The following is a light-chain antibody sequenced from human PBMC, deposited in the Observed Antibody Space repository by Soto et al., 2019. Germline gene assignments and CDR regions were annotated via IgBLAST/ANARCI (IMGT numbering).Light chain of an antibody. CDR1: SSDVGSYNL. J-gene: IGLJ3*02. CDR3: CSYAGSRTSWV. Sequence: QSALTQPASVSGSPGQSITISCTGTSSDVGSYNLVSWYQQHPGKAPKLMIYEVSKRPSGVSNRFSGSKSGNTASLTISGLQAEDEADYYCCSYAGSRTSWVFGGGTTLTVL. V-gene: IGLV2-23*02. CDR2: EVS.